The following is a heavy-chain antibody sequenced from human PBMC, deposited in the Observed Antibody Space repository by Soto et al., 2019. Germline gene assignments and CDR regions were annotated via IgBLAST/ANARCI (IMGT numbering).Heavy chain of an antibody. CDR1: GFSVSVNY. CDR3: AREGPDCTTISCHQRGFDF. J-gene: IGHJ4*02. D-gene: IGHD2-2*01. CDR2: IYGGGTT. V-gene: IGHV3-66*01. Sequence: EVQLVESGGGLVQPGESLRLSCSASGFSVSVNYMSWIRQGPGKGLEWVSIIYGGGTTKYADSVEGRFTLSRDDSKNILYLQMNSLRAEDMGVYYCAREGPDCTTISCHQRGFDFWGQGTLVTVSS.